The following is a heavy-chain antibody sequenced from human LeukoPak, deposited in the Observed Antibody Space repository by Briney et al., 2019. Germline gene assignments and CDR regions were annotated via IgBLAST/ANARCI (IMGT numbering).Heavy chain of an antibody. D-gene: IGHD6-19*01. CDR2: INPSGST. J-gene: IGHJ4*02. V-gene: IGHV4-34*01. CDR3: ARAQYSSGWYTSRDPFDY. CDR1: GGSFSGYY. Sequence: SETLSLTCAVYGGSFSGYYWSWIRQPPGKGLEWIGEINPSGSTNYNPSLKSRVTISVDTSKNQFSLKLNSVTAADTAVYYCARAQYSSGWYTSRDPFDYWGQGTLVTVSS.